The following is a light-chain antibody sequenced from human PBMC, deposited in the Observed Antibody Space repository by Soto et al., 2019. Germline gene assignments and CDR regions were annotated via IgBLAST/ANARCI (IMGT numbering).Light chain of an antibody. V-gene: IGKV3-15*01. Sequence: ILMTQSPATLSVSPRERATLSCRASKSVSNNLAWYQQKPGQAPRLLIYDASTRATGIPARFSGSGSGTEFTLTISGLQSEDFAVYYCQQHNNWPPWTFGQGTKVEIK. CDR2: DAS. CDR1: KSVSNN. CDR3: QQHNNWPPWT. J-gene: IGKJ1*01.